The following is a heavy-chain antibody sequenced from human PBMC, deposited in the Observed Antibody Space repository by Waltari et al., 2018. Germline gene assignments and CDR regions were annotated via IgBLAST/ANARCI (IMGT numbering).Heavy chain of an antibody. J-gene: IGHJ4*02. CDR3: ARGGTAMAKGFDY. Sequence: EVQLVESGGGLVKPGGSLRLSCAASGFTFSRYSMNWVRQAPGKGLEWVSSISSSSSYIYYADSVKGRFTISRDNAKNSLYLQMNSLRAEDTAVYYCARGGTAMAKGFDYWGQGTLVTVSS. CDR2: ISSSSSYI. CDR1: GFTFSRYS. D-gene: IGHD5-18*01. V-gene: IGHV3-21*01.